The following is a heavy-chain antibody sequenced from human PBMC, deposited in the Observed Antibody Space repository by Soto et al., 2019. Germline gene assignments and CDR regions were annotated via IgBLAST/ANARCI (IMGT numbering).Heavy chain of an antibody. CDR1: GFTFSSHA. V-gene: IGHV3-23*01. CDR3: AKHDSSGYYLLYYFDY. D-gene: IGHD3-22*01. Sequence: EVQLLESGGGLVQPGGSLRLSCAASGFTFSSHAMSWVRQAPGKGLEWVSAISGSGGSTYYADSVKGRFTISRDNSKNTLYLQMNSLRAEDTAVYYCAKHDSSGYYLLYYFDYWGQGTLVTVSS. J-gene: IGHJ4*02. CDR2: ISGSGGST.